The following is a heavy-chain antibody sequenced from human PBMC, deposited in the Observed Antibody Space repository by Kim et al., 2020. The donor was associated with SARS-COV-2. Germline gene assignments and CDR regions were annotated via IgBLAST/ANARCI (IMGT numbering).Heavy chain of an antibody. J-gene: IGHJ4*02. D-gene: IGHD2-2*03. CDR2: IKSKTDGGTT. Sequence: GGSLRLSCAASGFTFSNAWMSWVRQAPGKGLEWVGRIKSKTDGGTTDYAAPVKGRFTISRDDSKNTLYLQMNSLKTEDTAVYYCTTDHMDIVVVPAAKRSVYWGQGTLVTVSS. CDR3: TTDHMDIVVVPAAKRSVY. CDR1: GFTFSNAW. V-gene: IGHV3-15*01.